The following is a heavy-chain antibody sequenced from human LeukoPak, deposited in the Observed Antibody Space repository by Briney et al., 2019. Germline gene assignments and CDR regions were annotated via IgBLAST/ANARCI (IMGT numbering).Heavy chain of an antibody. CDR3: AKDNGFGEGVGAFDI. J-gene: IGHJ3*02. CDR2: ISWNSGSI. D-gene: IGHD3-10*01. V-gene: IGHV3-9*01. Sequence: PGGSLRLSCAASGFTFDDYAMHWVRQAPGKGLEWVSGISWNSGSIGYADSVKGRSTISRDNAKNSLYLQMNSLRAEDTALYYRAKDNGFGEGVGAFDIWGQGTMVTVSS. CDR1: GFTFDDYA.